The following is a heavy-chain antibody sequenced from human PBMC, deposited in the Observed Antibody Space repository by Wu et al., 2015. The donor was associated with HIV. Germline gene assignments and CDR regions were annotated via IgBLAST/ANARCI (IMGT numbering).Heavy chain of an antibody. CDR2: ISAYNGNT. V-gene: IGHV1-18*01. Sequence: QVYLVQSGAEVKKPGSSVKVSCKAPGDYPISWMRQAPGQGLEWMGWISAYNGNTNYAQKLQGRVTMTTDTSTSTAYMELRSLRSDDTAVYYCARGTLSYQDAFDIWGQGTMVTVSS. D-gene: IGHD3-10*01. CDR1: GDYP. J-gene: IGHJ3*02. CDR3: ARGTLSYQDAFDI.